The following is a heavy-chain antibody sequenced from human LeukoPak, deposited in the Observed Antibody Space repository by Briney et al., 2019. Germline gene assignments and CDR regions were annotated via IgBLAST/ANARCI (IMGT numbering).Heavy chain of an antibody. D-gene: IGHD3-22*01. Sequence: GGSLRLSCAASGFTFSDFYMTWIRQAPGKGLEWVSYISNRGSTIHYADSVRGRFTISRDNAKKSLYLQMNSLRAEDTAVYYCARSADRSGYFREITLYYFDYWGQGTLVTVSS. CDR3: ARSADRSGYFREITLYYFDY. V-gene: IGHV3-11*01. J-gene: IGHJ4*02. CDR1: GFTFSDFY. CDR2: ISNRGSTI.